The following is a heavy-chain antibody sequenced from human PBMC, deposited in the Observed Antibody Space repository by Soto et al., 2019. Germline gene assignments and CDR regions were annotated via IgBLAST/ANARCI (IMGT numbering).Heavy chain of an antibody. CDR2: IYYSGST. D-gene: IGHD3-3*01. V-gene: IGHV4-59*08. Sequence: SETLSLTCTVSGGSISSYYWSWIRQPPGKGLEWIGYIYYSGSTNYNPSLKSRVTISVDTSKNQFSLKLSSVTAADTAVYYCARQAGHDFWSGYLYYFDYWGQGNLVTVSS. CDR3: ARQAGHDFWSGYLYYFDY. CDR1: GGSISSYY. J-gene: IGHJ4*02.